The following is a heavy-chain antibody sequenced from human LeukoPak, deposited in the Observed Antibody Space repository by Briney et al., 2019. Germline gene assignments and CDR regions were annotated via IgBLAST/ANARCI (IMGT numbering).Heavy chain of an antibody. J-gene: IGHJ5*02. V-gene: IGHV3-30*04. Sequence: GGSLRLSCAASGFTFSDYAMHWVRQAPDKGLEWVSVISYDGTYKYYGNSVKGRVTISRDNSKNTLYLQMDSLRPEDTAVYSCARKSGGSQRKMDDWFDPWGQGTLVIVSS. CDR3: ARKSGGSQRKMDDWFDP. D-gene: IGHD3-10*01. CDR1: GFTFSDYA. CDR2: ISYDGTYK.